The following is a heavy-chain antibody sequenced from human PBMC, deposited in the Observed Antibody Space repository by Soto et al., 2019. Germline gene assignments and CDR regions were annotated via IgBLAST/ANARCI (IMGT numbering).Heavy chain of an antibody. J-gene: IGHJ4*02. V-gene: IGHV3-23*01. CDR1: GFTFSSYA. CDR2: IGATGSTT. CDR3: SKSGSGSYFGGYYFGY. D-gene: IGHD3-10*01. Sequence: EVQLLESGGGLVQPGGSLRLSCAASGFTFSSYAMNWVRQAPGKGLEWVSAIGATGSTTYYADSVKGRFTISRDNSKNTLYLQVKSLRAEDTAVYYCSKSGSGSYFGGYYFGYWGQGTLVAVSS.